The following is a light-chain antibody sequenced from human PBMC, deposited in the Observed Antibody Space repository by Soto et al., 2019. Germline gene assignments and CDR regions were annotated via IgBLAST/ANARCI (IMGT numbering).Light chain of an antibody. J-gene: IGKJ1*01. CDR1: QSIGLA. Sequence: EIVLTQAPATLSLSPGERATLSCRASQSIGLAIAWYQHKPGQAPRLLIFDASQRATGIPARFRGSGSGTDFTLSISSLDPEDIAVYYCQQRTDRPPLTFGQGTKVESK. V-gene: IGKV3-11*01. CDR2: DAS. CDR3: QQRTDRPPLT.